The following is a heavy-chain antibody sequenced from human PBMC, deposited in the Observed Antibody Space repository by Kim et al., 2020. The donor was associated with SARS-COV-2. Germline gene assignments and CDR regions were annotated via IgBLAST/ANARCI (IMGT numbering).Heavy chain of an antibody. D-gene: IGHD6-13*01. CDR1: GFTFSSYA. CDR3: ARSIAAAGPWYFDL. V-gene: IGHV3-30-3*01. J-gene: IGHJ2*01. CDR2: ISYDGSNK. Sequence: GGSLRLSCAASGFTFSSYAMHWVRQAPGKGLEWVAVISYDGSNKYYADSVKGRFTISRDNSKNTLYLQMNSLRAEDTAVYYCARSIAAAGPWYFDLWGRGTLVTVSS.